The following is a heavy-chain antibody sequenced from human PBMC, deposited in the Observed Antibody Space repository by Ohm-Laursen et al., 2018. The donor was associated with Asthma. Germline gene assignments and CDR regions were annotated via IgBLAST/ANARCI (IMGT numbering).Heavy chain of an antibody. CDR3: AKGYSSGWDNWFDP. CDR2: ISGSRSNT. CDR1: GFTVSPYD. Sequence: GSLRLSCAASGFTVSPYDMNWVRQAPGKGLEWVSSISGSRSNTFYSDSVKGRFTISRDNAKNSLYLQMNSLRAEDTAVYYCAKGYSSGWDNWFDPWGQGTLVTVSS. J-gene: IGHJ5*02. D-gene: IGHD6-19*01. V-gene: IGHV3-21*04.